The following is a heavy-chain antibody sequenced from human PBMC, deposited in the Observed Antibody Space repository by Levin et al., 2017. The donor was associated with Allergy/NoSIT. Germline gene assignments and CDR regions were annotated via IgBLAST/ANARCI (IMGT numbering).Heavy chain of an antibody. CDR3: SRRSSFGEFSDY. CDR1: GFIFGDHA. CDR2: IRSKAYGGTT. Sequence: QSGGSLRLSCTASGFIFGDHAMSWVRQAPGKGLEWVGFIRSKAYGGTTEYAASARDRVTISRDDSKSIAYLQINSLKTEDTAVYYCSRRSSFGEFSDYWGQGTLVTVSS. V-gene: IGHV3-49*04. J-gene: IGHJ4*02. D-gene: IGHD3-10*01.